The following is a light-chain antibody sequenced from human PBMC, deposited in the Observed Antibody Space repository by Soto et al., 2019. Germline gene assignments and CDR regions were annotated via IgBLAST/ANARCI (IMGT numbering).Light chain of an antibody. J-gene: IGLJ2*01. Sequence: QPVLTQSPSASASLGASVKLTCTLSSGHSNYAIASQQQQPEKSPLFLMKLNSDGSHTKGDGIPYRFAFSSSGAERYLTISDLQYEDEDDCYCQTWGSGIVIVGGGTKLTVL. V-gene: IGLV4-69*01. CDR2: LNSDGSH. CDR1: SGHSNYA. CDR3: QTWGSGIVI.